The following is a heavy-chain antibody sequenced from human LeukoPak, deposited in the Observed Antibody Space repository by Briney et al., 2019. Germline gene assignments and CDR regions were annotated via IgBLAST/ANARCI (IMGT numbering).Heavy chain of an antibody. CDR1: GGSISSGDYY. CDR2: IYYSGST. CDR3: ARAGHYYDSSGYYPGDAFDI. J-gene: IGHJ3*02. V-gene: IGHV4-30-4*01. Sequence: SQTLSLTCTVSGGSISSGDYYWSWIRQPPGKGLGWIGYIYYSGSTYYNPSLKSRVTISVDTSKNQFSLKLSSVTAADTAVYYCARAGHYYDSSGYYPGDAFDIWGQGTMVTVSS. D-gene: IGHD3-22*01.